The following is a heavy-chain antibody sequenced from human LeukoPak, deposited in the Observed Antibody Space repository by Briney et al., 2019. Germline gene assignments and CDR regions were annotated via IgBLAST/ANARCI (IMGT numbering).Heavy chain of an antibody. Sequence: PGGSLRLSCAASGFTFSDYYMSWIRQAPGKGLEWVSYISSSGSTMYYADSVKGRFTISRDNAKNSLYLQMNSLRAEDTAVYYCARDYSGYDPYYGMDVWGQGTTVTVSS. CDR1: GFTFSDYY. D-gene: IGHD5-12*01. CDR2: ISSSGSTM. V-gene: IGHV3-11*01. CDR3: ARDYSGYDPYYGMDV. J-gene: IGHJ6*02.